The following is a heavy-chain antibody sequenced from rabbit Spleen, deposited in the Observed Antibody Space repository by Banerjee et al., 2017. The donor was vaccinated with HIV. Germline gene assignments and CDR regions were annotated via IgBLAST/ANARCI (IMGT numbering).Heavy chain of an antibody. V-gene: IGHV1S45*01. CDR3: ARETSGGWGVVLYYFRL. CDR2: IYVIDSSGST. J-gene: IGHJ4*01. CDR1: GFSFSSSYW. D-gene: IGHD4-1*01. Sequence: LEESGGDLVQPEGSLTLTCTASGFSFSSSYWICWVRQAPGKGLEWIACIYVIDSSGSTFYASWAKGRFTISKTSSTTVTLQMTSLTAADTATYFCARETSGGWGVVLYYFRLWGQGTLVTVS.